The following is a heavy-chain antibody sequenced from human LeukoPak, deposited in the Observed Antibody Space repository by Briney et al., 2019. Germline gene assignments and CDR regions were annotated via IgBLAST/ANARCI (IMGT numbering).Heavy chain of an antibody. CDR1: GYTFTSYG. J-gene: IGHJ4*02. D-gene: IGHD2-2*01. CDR3: AAGSSTNQRLKN. CDR2: ISAYNGNT. V-gene: IGHV1-18*01. Sequence: ASVKVSCKASGYTFTSYGISWVRQAPGQGLEWMGWISAYNGNTNYAQRLQGRVTMTTDTSTSTAYMELRSLRSDDTAVYYCAAGSSTNQRLKNWGQGTLVTVSS.